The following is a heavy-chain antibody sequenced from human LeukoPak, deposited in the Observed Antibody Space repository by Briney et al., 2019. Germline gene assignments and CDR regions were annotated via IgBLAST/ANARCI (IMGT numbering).Heavy chain of an antibody. V-gene: IGHV3-48*02. D-gene: IGHD3-3*02. J-gene: IGHJ3*02. CDR1: GFTFSSYS. CDR2: ISSGSGIL. CDR3: AGDSIYAFDI. Sequence: PGGSLRLSCAASGFTFSSYSMNWVRQAPGKGLEWVSYISSGSGILYFADSVKGRFTISRDNAKNSLFLQMNSLRDEDTAVYYCAGDSIYAFDIWGQGTMVTVSS.